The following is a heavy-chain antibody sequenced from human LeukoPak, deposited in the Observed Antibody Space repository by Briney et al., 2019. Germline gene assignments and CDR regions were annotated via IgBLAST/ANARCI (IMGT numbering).Heavy chain of an antibody. CDR3: VRENRYCSGGSCYSAASDDAFDI. J-gene: IGHJ3*02. V-gene: IGHV1-46*01. D-gene: IGHD2-15*01. CDR2: INPSGGST. CDR1: GYTFTSYY. Sequence: ASVKVSCKASGYTFTSYYMHWVRQAPGQGLEWMGIINPSGGSTSYAQKLQGRVSMTTDASTSTAYMELRSLRSDDTAVYYCVRENRYCSGGSCYSAASDDAFDIWGQGTMVTVSS.